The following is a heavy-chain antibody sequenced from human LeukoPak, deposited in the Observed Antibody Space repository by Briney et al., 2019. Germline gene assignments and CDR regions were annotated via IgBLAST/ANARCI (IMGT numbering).Heavy chain of an antibody. D-gene: IGHD2-15*01. Sequence: PSETLSLTCTVSGGSISSYYWSWIRQPAGKGLEWIGRIYNTGSTNCNPSLKSRVTMSVDTSKNQFSLNLTSVTAADTAVYYCARERYCSGGSCEGNWYFDLWGRGTLVTVSS. CDR2: IYNTGST. CDR3: ARERYCSGGSCEGNWYFDL. V-gene: IGHV4-4*07. CDR1: GGSISSYY. J-gene: IGHJ2*01.